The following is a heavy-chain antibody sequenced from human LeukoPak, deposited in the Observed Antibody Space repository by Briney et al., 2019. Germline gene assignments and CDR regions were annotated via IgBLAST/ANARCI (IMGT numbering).Heavy chain of an antibody. CDR1: GYTFTSYA. V-gene: IGHV1-3*01. Sequence: ASVKVSCKASGYTFTSYAMHWVRQAPGQRLEWMGWINAGNGNTKYSQKFQGRVTITRDTSASTAYMELSSLRSEDTAVYYCASSLVGIAVAGTLWYYGMDVWGQGTTVTVSS. CDR3: ASSLVGIAVAGTLWYYGMDV. CDR2: INAGNGNT. D-gene: IGHD6-19*01. J-gene: IGHJ6*02.